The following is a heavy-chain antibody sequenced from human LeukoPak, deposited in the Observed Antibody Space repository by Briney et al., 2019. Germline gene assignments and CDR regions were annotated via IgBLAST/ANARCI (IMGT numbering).Heavy chain of an antibody. CDR2: ISYDGSNK. J-gene: IGHJ4*02. Sequence: GGSLRLSCAASGLTFSSYAMHWVRQAPGKGLEWVAVISYDGSNKYYADSVKGRFTISRDNSKNTLYLQMNSLRAEDTAVYYCARDLVVPAATWGQGTLVTVSS. D-gene: IGHD2-2*01. V-gene: IGHV3-30-3*01. CDR3: ARDLVVPAAT. CDR1: GLTFSSYA.